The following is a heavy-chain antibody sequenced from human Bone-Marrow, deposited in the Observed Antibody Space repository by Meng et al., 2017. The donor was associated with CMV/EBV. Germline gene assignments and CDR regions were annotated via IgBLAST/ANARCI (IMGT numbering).Heavy chain of an antibody. D-gene: IGHD2-2*03. CDR1: GYNFIGYH. Sequence: ASVKVSCKASGYNFIGYHIHWVRQAPGQELEWMGWINPSSGVTKYAQRFQGRVSMTRDTSISTDYMELSRLRSDDTAVYYCARDLDIVVVPAALNRFDPWGQGNVVTVSS. CDR2: INPSSGVT. V-gene: IGHV1-2*02. J-gene: IGHJ5*02. CDR3: ARDLDIVVVPAALNRFDP.